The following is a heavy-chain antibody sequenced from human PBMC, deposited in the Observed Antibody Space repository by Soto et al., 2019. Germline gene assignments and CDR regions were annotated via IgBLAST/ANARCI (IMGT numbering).Heavy chain of an antibody. J-gene: IGHJ5*02. V-gene: IGHV1-69*13. D-gene: IGHD3-22*01. CDR3: AGYSPSGYPPTNWFDP. Sequence: SVKVSCKASGGTFSSYAISWVRQAPGQGLEWMGGIIPIFVTANYAQKFQGRVTITADESTSTAYMELSSLRSEDTAVYYCAGYSPSGYPPTNWFDPWGQGTLVTVSS. CDR1: GGTFSSYA. CDR2: IIPIFVTA.